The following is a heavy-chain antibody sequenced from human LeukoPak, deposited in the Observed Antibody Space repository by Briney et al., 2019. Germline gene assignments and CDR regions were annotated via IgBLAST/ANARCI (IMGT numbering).Heavy chain of an antibody. CDR3: ARDGSGGGGYFDY. CDR1: GYTFSNYG. V-gene: IGHV1-18*01. CDR2: ISPSNGYT. J-gene: IGHJ4*02. Sequence: AASVKVSCKASGYTFSNYGISWVRQAPGQGLEWMGWISPSNGYTNYAQKLQGRVTFTTDTSTSTAYMELMSLRSDDTAVFYCARDGSGGGGYFDYWGQGTLVIVSS. D-gene: IGHD6-19*01.